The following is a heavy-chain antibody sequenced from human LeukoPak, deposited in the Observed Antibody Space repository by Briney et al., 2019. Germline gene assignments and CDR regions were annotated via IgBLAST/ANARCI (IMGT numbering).Heavy chain of an antibody. CDR3: ARDAFSQGHYSSGWIDY. Sequence: SETLSLTCTVSDGSISSYYWSWIRQPAGKGLEWIGRIYTSGSTNYNPSLKSRVTMSVDTSKNQFSLKLSSVTAADTAVYYCARDAFSQGHYSSGWIDYWGQGTLVTVSS. CDR1: DGSISSYY. D-gene: IGHD6-19*01. J-gene: IGHJ4*02. CDR2: IYTSGST. V-gene: IGHV4-4*07.